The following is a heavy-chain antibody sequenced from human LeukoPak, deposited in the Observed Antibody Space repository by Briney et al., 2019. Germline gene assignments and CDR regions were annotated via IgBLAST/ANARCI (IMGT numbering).Heavy chain of an antibody. CDR3: ASPNPATSSYYYDSSGDFDY. Sequence: PGGSLRLPCAASGFTFSSYWMHWVRQAPGKGLVWVSRINSDGSSTSYADSVKGRFTISRDNAKNTLYLQMNSLRAEDTAVYYCASPNPATSSYYYDSSGDFDYWGQGTLVTVSS. CDR2: INSDGSST. J-gene: IGHJ4*02. V-gene: IGHV3-74*01. CDR1: GFTFSSYW. D-gene: IGHD3-22*01.